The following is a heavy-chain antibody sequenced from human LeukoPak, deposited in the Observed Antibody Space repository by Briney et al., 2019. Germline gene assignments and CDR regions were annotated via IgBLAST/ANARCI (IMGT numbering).Heavy chain of an antibody. J-gene: IGHJ6*03. CDR2: INPNSGGT. CDR3: ARWAGGNPGPRYYYYMDV. D-gene: IGHD4-23*01. Sequence: GASVKVSCKASGYTFTGYFMHWVRQAPGQGLEWMGWINPNSGGTNYAQKFQDRVTMTRDTSISTAYMELSRLRSDDTAVYYCARWAGGNPGPRYYYYMDVWGKGTTVTVSS. V-gene: IGHV1-2*02. CDR1: GYTFTGYF.